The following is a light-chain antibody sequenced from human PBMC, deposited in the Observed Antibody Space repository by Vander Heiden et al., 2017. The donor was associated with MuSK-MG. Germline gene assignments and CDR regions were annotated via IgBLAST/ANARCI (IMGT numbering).Light chain of an antibody. CDR2: NSN. CDR3: QQYNNWPYT. V-gene: IGKV3-15*01. Sequence: DIVMTQSPASLSVSPGERATLSCRASLSLARNLAWYHQRPGQPPRLLIYNSNTRATRIPARFSGSGSGTEFTLTISSLQSEDSAVYYCQQYNNWPYTFGQGTKLEIK. CDR1: LSLARN. J-gene: IGKJ2*01.